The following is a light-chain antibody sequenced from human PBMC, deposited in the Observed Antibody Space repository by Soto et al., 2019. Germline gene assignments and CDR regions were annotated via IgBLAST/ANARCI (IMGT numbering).Light chain of an antibody. V-gene: IGKV3-20*01. Sequence: EIFMTQSPATLSVSRGEIATLSWRASQSVSSNLAWYQQKPGQAPRLLIYGASSRATGIPDRFSGSGSGTDFTLTISRLEPEDFAVYYCQQYGSSTFTFGQGTRLEIK. CDR1: QSVSSN. CDR3: QQYGSSTFT. J-gene: IGKJ5*01. CDR2: GAS.